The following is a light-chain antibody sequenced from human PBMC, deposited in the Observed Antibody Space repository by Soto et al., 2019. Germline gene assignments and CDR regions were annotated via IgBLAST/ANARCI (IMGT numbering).Light chain of an antibody. CDR2: GAF. Sequence: EIVLTQSPGTLSLSPGERATLSCRASYTISNNYVAWYQQTPGQAPRLLIFGAFRRATGIPDRFSGGGSGTQFTLTVSRLDPEDFAVYFWQQYGDSPQTFGQGTKVEVK. CDR3: QQYGDSPQT. J-gene: IGKJ1*01. V-gene: IGKV3-20*01. CDR1: YTISNNY.